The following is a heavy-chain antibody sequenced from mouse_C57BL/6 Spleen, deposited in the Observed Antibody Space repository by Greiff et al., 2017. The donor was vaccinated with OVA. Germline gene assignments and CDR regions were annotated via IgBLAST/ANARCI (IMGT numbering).Heavy chain of an antibody. J-gene: IGHJ4*01. CDR2: IRSKSNNYAT. V-gene: IGHV10-1*01. D-gene: IGHD1-1*01. Sequence: EVQGVESGGGLVQPKGSLKLSCAASGFSFNTYAMNWVRQAPGKGLEWVARIRSKSNNYATYYADSVKDRFTISRDDSESMLYLQMNNLKTEDTAMYYCVRPFITTRDAMDYWGQGTSVTVSS. CDR1: GFSFNTYA. CDR3: VRPFITTRDAMDY.